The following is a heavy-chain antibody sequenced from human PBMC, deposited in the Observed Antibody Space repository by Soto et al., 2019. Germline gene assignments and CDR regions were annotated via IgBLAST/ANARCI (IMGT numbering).Heavy chain of an antibody. CDR1: GFTVSSNY. Sequence: EVQLVESGGGLIQPGGSLRLSCAASGFTVSSNYMSWVRQAPGKGLEWVSVIYSGGSTYYADSVKGRFTISRDNSKNTLYLQMNSLRAEDTAVYYCARGSSGGSCDGGCFDYWGQGTLVTVSS. CDR3: ARGSSGGSCDGGCFDY. D-gene: IGHD2-15*01. J-gene: IGHJ4*02. V-gene: IGHV3-53*01. CDR2: IYSGGST.